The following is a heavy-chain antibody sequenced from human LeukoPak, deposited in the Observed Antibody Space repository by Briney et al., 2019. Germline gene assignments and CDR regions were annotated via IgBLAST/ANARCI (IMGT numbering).Heavy chain of an antibody. CDR3: AFREISPQGLRLGELSQFDY. CDR1: GYSISSGYY. V-gene: IGHV4-38-2*02. Sequence: SETLSLTCTVSGYSISSGYYWGWIRQPPGKGLEWIGSIYHNGSTYYNPSLKSRVTISVDTSKNQFSLKLSSVTAADTAVYYCAFREISPQGLRLGELSQFDYWGQGTLVTVSS. CDR2: IYHNGST. D-gene: IGHD3-16*02. J-gene: IGHJ4*02.